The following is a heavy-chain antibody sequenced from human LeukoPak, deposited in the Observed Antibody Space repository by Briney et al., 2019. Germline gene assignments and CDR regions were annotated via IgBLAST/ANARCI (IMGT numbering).Heavy chain of an antibody. Sequence: PGRSLRLSCAASGFPFGTSGVHWVRQAPGKGLEWVAVISYDGSNKYYADSVKGRFTISRDNSKNTLYLQVNSLRAEDTAVYYCATGYSSGWYGAKFDNWGQGTLATVSS. D-gene: IGHD6-19*01. V-gene: IGHV3-30*03. CDR1: GFPFGTSG. CDR2: ISYDGSNK. CDR3: ATGYSSGWYGAKFDN. J-gene: IGHJ4*02.